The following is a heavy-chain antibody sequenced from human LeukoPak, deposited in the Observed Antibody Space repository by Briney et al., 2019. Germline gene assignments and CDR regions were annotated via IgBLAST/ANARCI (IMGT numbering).Heavy chain of an antibody. Sequence: SETLSLTCTVSGGSISSYYWSWIRQPPGKGLEWIRYIYYSGSTNYNPSLKSRVTISVDTSKNQFSLKLSSVTAADTAVYYCASRAYYYGSGSLHNDAFDIWGQGTMVTVSS. V-gene: IGHV4-59*01. CDR1: GGSISSYY. CDR2: IYYSGST. CDR3: ASRAYYYGSGSLHNDAFDI. D-gene: IGHD3-10*01. J-gene: IGHJ3*02.